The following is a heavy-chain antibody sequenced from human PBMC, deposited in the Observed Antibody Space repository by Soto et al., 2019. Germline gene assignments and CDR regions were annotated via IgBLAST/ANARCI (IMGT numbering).Heavy chain of an antibody. Sequence: GGSLRLSCAASGFIVRDSYMTWVRQVPGRGLEWASLLYGAGDTYYADSVKGRFTMSRDDSRNSVHLQMDSLRAEDAAVYYCARDLVRHPYRSGGSCLLYGTDVWGKGTMGTVSS. CDR1: GFIVRDSY. J-gene: IGHJ6*04. CDR3: ARDLVRHPYRSGGSCLLYGTDV. V-gene: IGHV3-53*01. CDR2: LYGAGDT. D-gene: IGHD2-15*01.